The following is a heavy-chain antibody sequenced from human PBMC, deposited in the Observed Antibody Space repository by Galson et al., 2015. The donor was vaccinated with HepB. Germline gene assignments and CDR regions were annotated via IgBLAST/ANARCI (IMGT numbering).Heavy chain of an antibody. CDR1: GGTFSSYT. Sequence: SVKVSCKASGGTFSSYTISWVRQAPGQGLEWMGRVISSLNIANYAHKFQGRVSITADKSTNTAYMELSSLRSEDTAVYYCARNSAVGYRGYYYEYWGQGTLVTVSS. J-gene: IGHJ4*02. V-gene: IGHV1-69*02. CDR2: VISSLNIA. CDR3: ARNSAVGYRGYYYEY. D-gene: IGHD5-12*01.